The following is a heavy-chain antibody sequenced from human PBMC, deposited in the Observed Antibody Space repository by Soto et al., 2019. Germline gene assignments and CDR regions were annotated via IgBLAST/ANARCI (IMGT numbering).Heavy chain of an antibody. Sequence: PSETLSLPCVVYGGSFSGYYWSWIRQPPGKGLEWIGEINDSGHSNYNPSLKSRVTLSLDSSKNHFSLKLSSVTAADTAVYYCARGAGRWQQLGFFDYWGQGTLVTVSS. J-gene: IGHJ4*02. D-gene: IGHD3-3*02. CDR1: GGSFSGYY. V-gene: IGHV4-34*01. CDR3: ARGAGRWQQLGFFDY. CDR2: INDSGHS.